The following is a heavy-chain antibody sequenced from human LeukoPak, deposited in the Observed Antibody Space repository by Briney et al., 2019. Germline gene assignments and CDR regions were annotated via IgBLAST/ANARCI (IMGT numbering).Heavy chain of an antibody. CDR2: IYTSGST. Sequence: PSETLSLTCTVSGGSISSYYWSWIRQPAGKGLEWIGRIYTSGSTNYNPSLKSRVTISVDTSKNQFSLKLSSVTAADTAVYYCTRAQGGYSYGYFDYWGQGTLVTVSS. CDR1: GGSISSYY. V-gene: IGHV4-4*07. D-gene: IGHD5-18*01. J-gene: IGHJ4*02. CDR3: TRAQGGYSYGYFDY.